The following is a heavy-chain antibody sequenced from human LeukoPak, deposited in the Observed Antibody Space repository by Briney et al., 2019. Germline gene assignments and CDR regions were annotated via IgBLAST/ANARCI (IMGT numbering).Heavy chain of an antibody. Sequence: GASVKVSCKASGYTFTNYYMHWVRQAPGQGLEWMGLINPGGGNTNYAQNFQGRVTMTTDTSTSTAYMELRSLRSDDTAVYYCARGSTARYYYDRSGYYRGAFDYWGQGTLVTVSS. CDR2: INPGGGNT. V-gene: IGHV1-46*01. CDR3: ARGSTARYYYDRSGYYRGAFDY. D-gene: IGHD3-22*01. CDR1: GYTFTNYY. J-gene: IGHJ4*02.